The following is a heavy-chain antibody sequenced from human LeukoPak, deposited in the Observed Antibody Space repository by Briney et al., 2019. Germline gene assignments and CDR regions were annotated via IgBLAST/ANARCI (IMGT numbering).Heavy chain of an antibody. J-gene: IGHJ3*02. Sequence: SETLSLTCTVSGASIGSGDYYWSWIRQPPGKGLEWIGYIYDSGSTYYNPSLKSRITISVDTSENRFSLKLSSVTATDTAVYYCARDCSGGSCYGAFDIWGQGTMVTVSS. V-gene: IGHV4-30-4*01. CDR3: ARDCSGGSCYGAFDI. CDR2: IYDSGST. CDR1: GASIGSGDYY. D-gene: IGHD2-15*01.